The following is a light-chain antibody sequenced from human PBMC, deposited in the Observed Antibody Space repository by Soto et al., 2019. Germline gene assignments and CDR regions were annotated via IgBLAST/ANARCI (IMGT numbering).Light chain of an antibody. CDR1: DNIVHW. J-gene: IGKJ1*01. Sequence: DIQMTQSPSTLSASVGDRFAITWRASDNIVHWVAWYQQKPGKTPKLLIYKAANLADEVPSRFAGSGSGTDFTLTITRLQPDDFATYYCQHYNSFSRTLGQGTKVDIK. V-gene: IGKV1-5*03. CDR2: KAA. CDR3: QHYNSFSRT.